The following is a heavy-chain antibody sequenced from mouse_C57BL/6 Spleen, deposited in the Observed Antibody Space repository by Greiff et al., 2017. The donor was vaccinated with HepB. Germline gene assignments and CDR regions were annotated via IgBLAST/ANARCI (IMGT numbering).Heavy chain of an antibody. Sequence: VQLQQPGAELVMPGASVKLSCKASGYTFTSYWMHWVKQRPGQGLEWIGEIDPSDSYTNYNQKFKGKSKLTVDKSSSTAYMQLSSLTSEDSAVYYCARSYYSNLDYFDYWGQGTTLTVSS. V-gene: IGHV1-69*01. J-gene: IGHJ2*01. CDR1: GYTFTSYW. CDR3: ARSYYSNLDYFDY. CDR2: IDPSDSYT. D-gene: IGHD2-5*01.